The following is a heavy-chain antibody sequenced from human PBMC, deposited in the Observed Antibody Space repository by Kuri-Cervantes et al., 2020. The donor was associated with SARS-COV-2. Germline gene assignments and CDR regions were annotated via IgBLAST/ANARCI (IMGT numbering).Heavy chain of an antibody. V-gene: IGHV3-21*01. CDR2: ISSSSSYI. Sequence: GGSLRLSCAASGFTFSSYSMNWVRQAPGKGLEWVSSISSSSSYIYYADSVKGRFTISRDNAKNSLYLQMNSLRAEDTAVYYCARDRPTRVVLGNAFDIWGRGTMVTVSS. D-gene: IGHD2-2*01. J-gene: IGHJ3*02. CDR1: GFTFSSYS. CDR3: ARDRPTRVVLGNAFDI.